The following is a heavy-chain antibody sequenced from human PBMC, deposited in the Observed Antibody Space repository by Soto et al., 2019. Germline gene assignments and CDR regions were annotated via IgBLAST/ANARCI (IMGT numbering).Heavy chain of an antibody. CDR2: IYYSGST. CDR3: AGEIAAADPPPWYGMDV. V-gene: IGHV4-31*03. D-gene: IGHD6-13*01. CDR1: GGSISSGGYY. Sequence: QVQLQESGPGLVKPSQTLSLTCTVSGGSISSGGYYWSWIRQHPGKGLEWIGYIYYSGSTYYNPSLKSRVTISVDTSKNQFSLKLSSVTAADTAVYYCAGEIAAADPPPWYGMDVWGQGTTVTVSS. J-gene: IGHJ6*02.